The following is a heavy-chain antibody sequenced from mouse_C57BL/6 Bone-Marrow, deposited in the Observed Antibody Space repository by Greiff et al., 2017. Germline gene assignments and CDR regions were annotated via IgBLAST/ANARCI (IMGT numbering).Heavy chain of an antibody. D-gene: IGHD3-3*01. CDR1: GYTFTSYG. CDR3: AVQLTPFDY. V-gene: IGHV1-81*01. Sequence: VQLQQSGAELARPGASVKLSCKASGYTFTSYGISWVKQRTGQGLEWIGEIDPRSGNTYYNEKFKGKARLTADKSTSTAYMELRSLTSEDSAVYFCAVQLTPFDYWGQGTTLTVSS. CDR2: IDPRSGNT. J-gene: IGHJ2*01.